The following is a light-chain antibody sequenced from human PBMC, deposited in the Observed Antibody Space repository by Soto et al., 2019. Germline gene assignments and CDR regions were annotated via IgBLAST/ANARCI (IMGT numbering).Light chain of an antibody. J-gene: IGKJ2*01. CDR2: DTS. CDR3: LQHNSYPYT. Sequence: DVQMTQSPSSMSASVGDSGTITCRASQDLSRFVAWFQQKPGKAPERLIYDTSSLQPGVPSRFSGSGSVTEFTLAISGLQPEDFATFYCLQHNSYPYTFGQGTKSEIK. V-gene: IGKV1-17*03. CDR1: QDLSRF.